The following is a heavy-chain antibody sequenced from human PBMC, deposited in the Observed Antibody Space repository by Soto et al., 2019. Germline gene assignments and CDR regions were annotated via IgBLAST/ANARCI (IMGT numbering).Heavy chain of an antibody. CDR1: GFTYRTYA. D-gene: IGHD2-21*01. CDR3: AKDYCGGAACVGFDP. Sequence: PGGSLRLSCAASGFTYRTYAMNWVRQAPGKGLEWVASISGDSAYIYYADSVRGRFTVSRDNTKNSLFLQMDSLRAEDTAVYHCAKDYCGGAACVGFDPWGQGTLVTVSS. CDR2: ISGDSAYI. J-gene: IGHJ5*02. V-gene: IGHV3-21*01.